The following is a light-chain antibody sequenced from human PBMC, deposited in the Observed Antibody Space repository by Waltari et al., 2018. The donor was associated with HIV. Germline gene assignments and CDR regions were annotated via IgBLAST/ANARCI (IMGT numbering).Light chain of an antibody. CDR2: HDT. Sequence: SYVLTQPPSVSVARGKTARITGGGENSGSKSVKWYQKQPGQAPVMVIYHDTDRPSGIPGRFSGSNSEDTATLTIRRVEAGDEADYFCQVWDTNTDQYVIFGGGTNLAV. V-gene: IGLV3-21*01. CDR1: NSGSKS. J-gene: IGLJ2*01. CDR3: QVWDTNTDQYVI.